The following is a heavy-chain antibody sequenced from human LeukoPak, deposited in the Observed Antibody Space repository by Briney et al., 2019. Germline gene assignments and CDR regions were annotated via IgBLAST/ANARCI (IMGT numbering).Heavy chain of an antibody. V-gene: IGHV3-23*01. CDR1: GITFSNAA. J-gene: IGHJ4*02. D-gene: IGHD3-10*01. Sequence: GGSLRLSCAASGITFSNAAIHWVRQAPGKRLEWVSGIVISGGSAFYADSVKGRFVISKDTSENTVYLQMNSLRADDTAVYFCAKEVALVVVRGQRGGHFFDFWGQGALVTVSS. CDR2: IVISGGSA. CDR3: AKEVALVVVRGQRGGHFFDF.